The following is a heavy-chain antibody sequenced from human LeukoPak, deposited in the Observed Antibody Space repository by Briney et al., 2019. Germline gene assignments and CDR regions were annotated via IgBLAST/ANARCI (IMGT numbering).Heavy chain of an antibody. Sequence: PGGSLRLSCEASGFSFSTFWMNWVRQAPGKGLEWVANINPDGSERYYVDSVKGRFSISRDSAKSSLYLHMNSLRVEDTAVYYCARSLHNSCDYWGQGALVTVSS. J-gene: IGHJ4*02. V-gene: IGHV3-7*05. D-gene: IGHD6-6*01. CDR3: ARSLHNSCDY. CDR2: INPDGSER. CDR1: GFSFSTFW.